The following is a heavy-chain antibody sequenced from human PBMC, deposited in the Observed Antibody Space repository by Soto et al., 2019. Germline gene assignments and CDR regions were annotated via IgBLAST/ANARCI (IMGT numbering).Heavy chain of an antibody. D-gene: IGHD2-15*01. CDR3: ANSNLANYYYGMDV. Sequence: PSETLSLTCAVYGGSFSGYYWSWIRQPPGKGLEWIGEINHSGSTNYNPSLKSRVTISVDTSKNQFSLKLSSVTAADTAVYYCANSNLANYYYGMDVWGQGTTVTV. V-gene: IGHV4-34*01. CDR1: GGSFSGYY. J-gene: IGHJ6*02. CDR2: INHSGST.